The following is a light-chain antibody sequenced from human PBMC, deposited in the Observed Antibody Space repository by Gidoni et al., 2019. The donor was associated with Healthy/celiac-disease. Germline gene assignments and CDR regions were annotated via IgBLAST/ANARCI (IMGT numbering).Light chain of an antibody. J-gene: IGKJ5*01. Sequence: EIVPTQSPGTLSLSPGERATLSCRASQSVSSSYLAWYQQKPGQAPRLPIHGASSRATGIPDRFSGSGSGTDFTLTISRLEPEDFAVYYCQQYGSAPITFGQGTRLEIK. CDR2: GAS. CDR3: QQYGSAPIT. CDR1: QSVSSSY. V-gene: IGKV3-20*01.